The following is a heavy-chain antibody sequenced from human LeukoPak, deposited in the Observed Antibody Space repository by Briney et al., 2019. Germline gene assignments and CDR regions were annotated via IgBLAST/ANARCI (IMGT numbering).Heavy chain of an antibody. J-gene: IGHJ4*02. Sequence: TGGSLRLSCTASGFTFSSYSMNWVRQAPGKGLEWVSYISSATTTIYYADSVKGRFTISRDNAKNTLYLQMNSLRAEDTAVYYCARSLNWAFDYWGQGTLVTVSS. CDR1: GFTFSSYS. D-gene: IGHD7-27*01. CDR3: ARSLNWAFDY. V-gene: IGHV3-48*04. CDR2: ISSATTTI.